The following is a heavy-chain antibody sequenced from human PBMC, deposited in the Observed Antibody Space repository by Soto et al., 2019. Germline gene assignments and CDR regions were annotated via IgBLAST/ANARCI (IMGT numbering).Heavy chain of an antibody. Sequence: PGGSLRLSCAASGFTFSSYAMSWVRQAPGKGLEWVSAISGSGSSTFHADSVKGRFTISRDNSQNTLYLQMKSLRAEDTAVYYCAKRLNTYYFDYWGPGTLVTVSS. CDR2: ISGSGSST. CDR1: GFTFSSYA. J-gene: IGHJ4*02. V-gene: IGHV3-23*01. CDR3: AKRLNTYYFDY. D-gene: IGHD6-25*01.